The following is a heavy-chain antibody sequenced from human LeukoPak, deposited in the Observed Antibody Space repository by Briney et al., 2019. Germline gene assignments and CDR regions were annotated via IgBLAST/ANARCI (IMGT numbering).Heavy chain of an antibody. V-gene: IGHV3-23*01. CDR1: GFTFSSYA. CDR3: AKLITFGGVIAPKIDI. D-gene: IGHD3-16*02. Sequence: GGSLRLSCAASGFTFSSYAMSWVRQAPGKGLEWVSAISGSGGSTYYADSVKGRFTISRDNSKNTLYLQMSSLRAEDTAVYYCAKLITFGGVIAPKIDIWGQGTMVTVSS. CDR2: ISGSGGST. J-gene: IGHJ3*02.